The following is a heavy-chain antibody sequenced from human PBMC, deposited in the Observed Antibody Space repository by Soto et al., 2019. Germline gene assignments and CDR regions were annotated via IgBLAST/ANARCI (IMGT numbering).Heavy chain of an antibody. CDR3: AKDYPGEWVTVHP. Sequence: EVQLSESGGGLVQPGGSLRLSCAASGFIFSDYAMSWVRQAPGKGLEWVSGISNSGGATSYIDSVKGRFTVSRDNSKNTLYLQMNSLRAEDTAMYFCAKDYPGEWVTVHPWGQGTLVTVSS. CDR2: ISNSGGAT. J-gene: IGHJ5*02. CDR1: GFIFSDYA. D-gene: IGHD1-26*01. V-gene: IGHV3-23*01.